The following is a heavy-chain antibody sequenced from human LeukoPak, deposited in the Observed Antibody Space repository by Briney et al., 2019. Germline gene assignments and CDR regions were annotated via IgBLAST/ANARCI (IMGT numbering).Heavy chain of an antibody. V-gene: IGHV3-23*01. J-gene: IGHJ4*02. CDR2: ISGSGGST. Sequence: GGSLRLSCAASGFTFSSYSMNWVRQAPGKGLEWVSAISGSGGSTYYADSVKGRFTISRDNSKNTLYLQMNSLRAEDTAVYYCAKDVVRSVAVTGFDYWGQGTLVTVSS. CDR3: AKDVVRSVAVTGFDY. D-gene: IGHD6-19*01. CDR1: GFTFSSYS.